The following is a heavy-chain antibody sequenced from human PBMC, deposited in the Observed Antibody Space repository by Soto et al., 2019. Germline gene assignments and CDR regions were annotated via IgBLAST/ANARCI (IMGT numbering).Heavy chain of an antibody. V-gene: IGHV4-31*03. Sequence: SETLCLTCTVSGDSISSGGYYCTWIRQHPGKGLEWIGYIYYSGSTYYNPSLKSRVTISIDTSKNQFSLKLSSVTAADTAVYYCASIVVPAAPFDYWGQGTLVTVSS. CDR3: ASIVVPAAPFDY. CDR2: IYYSGST. D-gene: IGHD2-2*01. CDR1: GDSISSGGYY. J-gene: IGHJ4*02.